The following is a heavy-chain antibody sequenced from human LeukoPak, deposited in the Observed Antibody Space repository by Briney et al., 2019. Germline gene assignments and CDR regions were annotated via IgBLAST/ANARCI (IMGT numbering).Heavy chain of an antibody. Sequence: PSETLSLTCTVSGGSTSSGDYYWSWIRQPPGKGLEWIGYIYYSGSTYYNPSLKSRVTISVDTSKNQFSLKLSSVTAADTAVYYCARGGELGYSSGWYVLDYWGQGTLVTVSS. CDR3: ARGGELGYSSGWYVLDY. CDR1: GGSTSSGDYY. D-gene: IGHD6-19*01. CDR2: IYYSGST. V-gene: IGHV4-30-4*01. J-gene: IGHJ4*02.